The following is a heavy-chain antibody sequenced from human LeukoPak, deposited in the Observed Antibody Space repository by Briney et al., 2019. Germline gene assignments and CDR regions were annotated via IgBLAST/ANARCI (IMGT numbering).Heavy chain of an antibody. CDR3: AKRPYSRWEATSPFDY. Sequence: GGSLRLSCAASGFTFSDYYMSWIRQAPGKGLEWVSYISSSGTTIYYADSVKGRFTISRDNSKNTLYLQMNSLRAEDTAVYYCAKRPYSRWEATSPFDYWGQGTLVTVSS. D-gene: IGHD2-15*01. V-gene: IGHV3-11*01. J-gene: IGHJ4*02. CDR2: ISSSGTTI. CDR1: GFTFSDYY.